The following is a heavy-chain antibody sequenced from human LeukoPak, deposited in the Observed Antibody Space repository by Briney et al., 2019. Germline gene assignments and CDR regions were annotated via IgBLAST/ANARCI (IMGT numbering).Heavy chain of an antibody. CDR2: IYYSGST. Sequence: PSETLSLTCTVSGGSISSYYWSWIRQPPGKGLEWIGYIYYSGSTNYNPSLKSRVTISVDTSKNQFSLKLSSVTAADTAVYYCARAGYSSSSGFDYWGQGTLVTVSS. D-gene: IGHD6-6*01. CDR1: GGSISSYY. CDR3: ARAGYSSSSGFDY. J-gene: IGHJ4*02. V-gene: IGHV4-59*08.